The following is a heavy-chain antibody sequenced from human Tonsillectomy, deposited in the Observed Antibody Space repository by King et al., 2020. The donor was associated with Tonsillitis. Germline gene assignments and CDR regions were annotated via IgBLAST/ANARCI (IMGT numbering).Heavy chain of an antibody. D-gene: IGHD3-22*01. CDR1: GFTFSDYT. V-gene: IGHV3-21*01. J-gene: IGHJ3*02. Sequence: VQLVESGGGLVKPGGSLRLSCVASGFTFSDYTINWVRQAPGKGLEWVSSISSDSSYIYYANSVRGRFTISRDNAKNSLYLHMNSLRAEDTAVYYCARSYNRGVYYYPGSFDIGGQGTMVAASS. CDR2: ISSDSSYI. CDR3: ARSYNRGVYYYPGSFDI.